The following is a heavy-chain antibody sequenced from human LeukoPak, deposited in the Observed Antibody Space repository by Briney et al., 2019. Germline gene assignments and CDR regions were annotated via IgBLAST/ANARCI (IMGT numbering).Heavy chain of an antibody. V-gene: IGHV3-48*03. CDR2: ISSSGSTI. J-gene: IGHJ4*02. D-gene: IGHD2-15*01. CDR1: GFTFSSYE. CDR3: ARPELPGWSVLSDF. Sequence: GGSLRLSCAASGFTFSSYEMNWVRQAPGKGLEWVSYISSSGSTIYYADSVKGRFTISRDNGKNSLDLQMNSLRAEDTAVYYCARPELPGWSVLSDFWGQGTLVTVSS.